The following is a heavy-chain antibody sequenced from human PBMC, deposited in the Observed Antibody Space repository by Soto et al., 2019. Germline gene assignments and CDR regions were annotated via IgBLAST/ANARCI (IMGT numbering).Heavy chain of an antibody. Sequence: PSETLSLTCAVYGGSFSGYYWSWIRQPPGKGLEWIGEINHSGSTNYNPSLKSRVTISVDTSKNQFSLKLSSVTAADTAVYYCARLLSVAGSDYWGQGTLVTISS. V-gene: IGHV4-34*01. J-gene: IGHJ4*02. CDR2: INHSGST. CDR1: GGSFSGYY. D-gene: IGHD6-19*01. CDR3: ARLLSVAGSDY.